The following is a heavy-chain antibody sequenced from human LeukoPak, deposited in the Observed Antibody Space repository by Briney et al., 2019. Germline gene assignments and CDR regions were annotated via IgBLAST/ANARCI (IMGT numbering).Heavy chain of an antibody. Sequence: SETLSLTCAVYGVSFSGYYWSWIRQPPGKGLEWIGEINHSGSTNYNPSLKSRVTISVDTSKNQFSLKLSSVTAADTAVYYCARGRGRWLQSTYDYWGQGTLVTVSS. CDR2: INHSGST. D-gene: IGHD5-24*01. CDR1: GVSFSGYY. V-gene: IGHV4-34*01. CDR3: ARGRGRWLQSTYDY. J-gene: IGHJ4*02.